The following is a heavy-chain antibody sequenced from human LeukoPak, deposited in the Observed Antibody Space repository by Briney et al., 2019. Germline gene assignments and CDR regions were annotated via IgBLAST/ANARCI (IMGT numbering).Heavy chain of an antibody. Sequence: QPGGSLRLSCAASGFTFSSYSMNWVRQAPGKGLEWVSYISSSSSTIYYADSVKGRFTISRDNAKNSLYLQMNSLRAEDTAVYYCAKDRDGDYFDYWGQGTLVTVSS. D-gene: IGHD4-17*01. CDR3: AKDRDGDYFDY. CDR1: GFTFSSYS. J-gene: IGHJ4*02. V-gene: IGHV3-48*04. CDR2: ISSSSSTI.